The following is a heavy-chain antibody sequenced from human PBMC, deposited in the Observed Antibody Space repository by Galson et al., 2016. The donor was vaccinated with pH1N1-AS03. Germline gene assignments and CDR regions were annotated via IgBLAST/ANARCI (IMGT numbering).Heavy chain of an antibody. CDR3: ARVVAGRPSQIDY. D-gene: IGHD6-6*01. V-gene: IGHV1-18*01. Sequence: SVKVSCKASGYNFVTYGITWVRQGPGQGLEWMGWINPYSTNTNYAKKVQDRVTMTADTSTTTAHLDLRNLGSDDTAGYYCARVVAGRPSQIDYWGQGTLVIVSS. CDR2: INPYSTNT. J-gene: IGHJ4*02. CDR1: GYNFVTYG.